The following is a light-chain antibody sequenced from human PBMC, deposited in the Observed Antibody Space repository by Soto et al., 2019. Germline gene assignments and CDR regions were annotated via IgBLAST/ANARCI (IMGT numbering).Light chain of an antibody. Sequence: DIQMTKSPSTVSASVGDRVTITCRASQTIGSWLAWYHQKPGKAPKLLIYDASSLESGVPSRFSGSGSGTEFTLTISSLQPDDFGTYYCQQYNRYSTFGLGTKVDIK. CDR1: QTIGSW. CDR2: DAS. CDR3: QQYNRYST. J-gene: IGKJ3*01. V-gene: IGKV1-5*01.